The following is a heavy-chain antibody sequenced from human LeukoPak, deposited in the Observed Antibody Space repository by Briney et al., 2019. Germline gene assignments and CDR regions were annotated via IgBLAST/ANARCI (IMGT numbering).Heavy chain of an antibody. CDR3: ARGPWDYYYGMDV. D-gene: IGHD7-27*01. CDR1: GGSISIGGYY. Sequence: PSETLSLTCTVSGGSISIGGYYWNWIRQHPGKGLEWIGYIYYSGSTYYNPSLKSRVTISVDMSKNQFSLKLSSVTAADTAVYYCARGPWDYYYGMDVWGQGTTVTVSS. J-gene: IGHJ6*02. V-gene: IGHV4-31*03. CDR2: IYYSGST.